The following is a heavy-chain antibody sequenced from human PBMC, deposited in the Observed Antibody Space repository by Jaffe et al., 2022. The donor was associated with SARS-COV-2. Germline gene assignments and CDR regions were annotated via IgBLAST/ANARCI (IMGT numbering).Heavy chain of an antibody. CDR3: TRWINDGMDV. CDR1: GFMFSASE. J-gene: IGHJ6*02. V-gene: IGHV3-73*01. Sequence: EVQLVESGGGLVQPGGSLKLSCATSGFMFSASEIHWVRQASGKGLEWVGRIRTRANTYATFYGASVKGRFAISRDDSKNTAYLQMNSLKTEDTALYFCTRWINDGMDVWGQGTTVTVSS. D-gene: IGHD2-2*03. CDR2: IRTRANTYAT.